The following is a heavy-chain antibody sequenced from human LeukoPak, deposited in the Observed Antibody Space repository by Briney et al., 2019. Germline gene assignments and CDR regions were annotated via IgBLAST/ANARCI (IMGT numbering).Heavy chain of an antibody. J-gene: IGHJ5*02. CDR1: GFTFSSYS. D-gene: IGHD6-13*01. V-gene: IGHV3-21*01. CDR3: ARDRGIPSNWFDP. Sequence: GGSLRLSCAASGFTFSSYSMNWVRQAPGKGLEWVSSISSSSSYIYYADSVKGRFTISRDNAKNSLYLQMNSLRAEDTAVYYCARDRGIPSNWFDPWGQGTLVTVSS. CDR2: ISSSSSYI.